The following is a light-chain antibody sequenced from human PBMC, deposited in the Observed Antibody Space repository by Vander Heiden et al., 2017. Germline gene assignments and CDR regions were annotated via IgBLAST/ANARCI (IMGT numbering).Light chain of an antibody. Sequence: DTKMTQSPSTLSASLGDRVTITCRASQSIITSLAWYQQKQGKAPRLLIYKVSTLETGVPSRFSGSGSGTDFTLTITSLQPEDFATYYCQQYNSYWNFGQGTKVELK. V-gene: IGKV1-5*03. CDR2: KVS. CDR3: QQYNSYWN. J-gene: IGKJ1*01. CDR1: QSIITS.